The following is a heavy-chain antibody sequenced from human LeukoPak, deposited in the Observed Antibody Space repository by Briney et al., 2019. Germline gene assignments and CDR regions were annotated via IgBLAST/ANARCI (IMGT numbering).Heavy chain of an antibody. CDR3: ASNREYCGGDCYSYDAFDI. J-gene: IGHJ3*02. V-gene: IGHV1-2*02. Sequence: ASVKVSCKASGYTFNGYYVHWVRQAPGQGLEWMGWINPDSGATNYAQKFQGRVTLTRDTSISTAYMELSSLRSDDTAVYYCASNREYCGGDCYSYDAFDIWGQGTMVTVSS. D-gene: IGHD2-21*01. CDR1: GYTFNGYY. CDR2: INPDSGAT.